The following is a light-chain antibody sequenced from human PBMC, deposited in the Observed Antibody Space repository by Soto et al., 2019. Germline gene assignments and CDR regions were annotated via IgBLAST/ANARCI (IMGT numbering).Light chain of an antibody. CDR2: GAS. CDR1: QSVSSN. J-gene: IGKJ1*01. V-gene: IGKV3-20*01. Sequence: EIVMTQSPVTPSVSPGERVTLSCRASQSVSSNSAWYPQKLGQDPRLLIYGASNRATGIQDRFSGRGSGTYFTLTISRLEPDDPAMNYCQQYGRSGTLGQGTKV. CDR3: QQYGRSGT.